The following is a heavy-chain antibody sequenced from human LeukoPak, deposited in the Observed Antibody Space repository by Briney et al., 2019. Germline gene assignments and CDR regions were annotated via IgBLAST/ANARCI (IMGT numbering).Heavy chain of an antibody. Sequence: GGSLRLSCAASGFTFSSYSMNWVRQAPGKGLEWVSGISWNSGSKGYADSVKGRFTISRDNAKNSLYLQMNSLRAEDTALYYCAKDIYGGNYYYFDYWGQGTLVTVSS. CDR1: GFTFSSYS. V-gene: IGHV3-9*01. D-gene: IGHD4-23*01. CDR3: AKDIYGGNYYYFDY. J-gene: IGHJ4*02. CDR2: ISWNSGSK.